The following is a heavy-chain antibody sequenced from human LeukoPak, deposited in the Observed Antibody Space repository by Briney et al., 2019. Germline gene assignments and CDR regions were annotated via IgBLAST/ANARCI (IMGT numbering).Heavy chain of an antibody. CDR1: GYTFTRYY. V-gene: IGHV1-46*01. CDR3: ARLGDSVWYESVLDY. CDR2: INPTGGTT. D-gene: IGHD6-13*01. Sequence: ASVKVSCKASGYTFTRYYIQWVRQAPGQGLEGMGIINPTGGTTSYAQNFQGRVTMTRDTSTSTVYMELSSLRSEDTAVYYCARLGDSVWYESVLDYWGQGTLVTVSS. J-gene: IGHJ4*02.